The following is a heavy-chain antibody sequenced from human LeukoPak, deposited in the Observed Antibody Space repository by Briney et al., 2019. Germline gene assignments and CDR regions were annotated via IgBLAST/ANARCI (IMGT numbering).Heavy chain of an antibody. CDR3: ARERGRVSSSWFQPADY. Sequence: EPSETLSLTCTVSGGSISSYFWTWIRQPAGSGLEWIGRIYTSGTTDYNPSLRTRVTISVDASRNQFSLNLSSVTAADTAVYYCARERGRVSSSWFQPADYWGQGTLVTVSS. CDR1: GGSISSYF. J-gene: IGHJ4*02. CDR2: IYTSGTT. D-gene: IGHD6-13*01. V-gene: IGHV4-4*07.